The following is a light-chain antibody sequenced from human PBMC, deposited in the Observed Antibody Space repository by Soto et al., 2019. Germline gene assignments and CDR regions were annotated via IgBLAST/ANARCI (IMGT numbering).Light chain of an antibody. CDR1: QSVSSSY. Sequence: EIVLTQSPGALSLSPGDRATLSCRASQSVSSSYIAWYQQKPGQATRLLIYGSSSRATGIPDRFSGSGSGTDSSLTICRQESQVFAVYHRQQYGSAPQAFGQWTKVDNK. CDR2: GSS. V-gene: IGKV3-20*01. CDR3: QQYGSAPQA. J-gene: IGKJ1*01.